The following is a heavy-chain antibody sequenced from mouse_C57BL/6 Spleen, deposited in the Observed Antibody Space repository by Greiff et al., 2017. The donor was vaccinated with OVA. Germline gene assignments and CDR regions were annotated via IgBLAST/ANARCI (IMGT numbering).Heavy chain of an antibody. CDR2: IYPRDGSN. V-gene: IGHV1-78*01. Sequence: QVQLQQPDAELVKPGASVKISCKVSGYTFTDHTIHWMKQRPEQGLEWIGYIYPRDGSNKYNEKLKGKATLTADKSSSTAYMQLNSPTSEDSAVYFCARSETHYYAPFDYWGQGTTLTVSS. J-gene: IGHJ2*01. D-gene: IGHD1-2*01. CDR1: GYTFTDHT. CDR3: ARSETHYYAPFDY.